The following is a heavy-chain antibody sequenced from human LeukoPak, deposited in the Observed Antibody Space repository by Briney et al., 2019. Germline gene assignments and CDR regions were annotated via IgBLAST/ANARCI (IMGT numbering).Heavy chain of an antibody. Sequence: GGSLRLSCAASGFTFSRDSMNWVRQAPGKGLEWVSYTSSSSSTIYYADSVKSRFTISRDNAKNSLYLQMNSLRAEDTAVYYCARLRYYGMDVWGQGTTVTVSS. V-gene: IGHV3-48*04. CDR2: TSSSSSTI. J-gene: IGHJ6*02. CDR1: GFTFSRDS. CDR3: ARLRYYGMDV.